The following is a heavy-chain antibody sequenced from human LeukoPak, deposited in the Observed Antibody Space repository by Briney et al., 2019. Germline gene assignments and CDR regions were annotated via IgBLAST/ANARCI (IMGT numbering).Heavy chain of an antibody. CDR2: ISSSSSTI. V-gene: IGHV3-48*01. Sequence: GGSLRLSCAASGFTFSSYSMNWVRQAPGKGLEWVSYISSSSSTIYYADSVKGRFTISRDNAKNSLYLQMNSLRAEDTAVYYCAREILYAAAALGYFDYWGQGTLVTVSS. CDR3: AREILYAAAALGYFDY. J-gene: IGHJ4*02. CDR1: GFTFSSYS. D-gene: IGHD2-8*01.